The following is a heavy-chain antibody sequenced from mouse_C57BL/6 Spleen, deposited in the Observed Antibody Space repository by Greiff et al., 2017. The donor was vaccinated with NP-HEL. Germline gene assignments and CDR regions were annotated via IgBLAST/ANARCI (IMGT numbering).Heavy chain of an antibody. J-gene: IGHJ1*03. CDR2: IWTGGGT. CDR1: GFSLTSYA. D-gene: IGHD1-1*01. CDR3: ASYYYGSNWYFDV. Sequence: VKLMESGPGLVAPSQSLSITCTVSGFSLTSYAISWVRQPPGKGLEWLGVIWTGGGTNYNSALKSRLSISKDNSKSQVFLKMNSLQTDDTARYYCASYYYGSNWYFDVWGTGTTVTVSS. V-gene: IGHV2-9-1*01.